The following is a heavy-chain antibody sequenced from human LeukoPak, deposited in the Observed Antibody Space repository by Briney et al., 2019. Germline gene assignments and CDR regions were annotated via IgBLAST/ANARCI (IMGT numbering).Heavy chain of an antibody. V-gene: IGHV3-21*06. Sequence: GGSLRLSCAPAGYTPSDYTANWVRHVAGKGLGWVASISSRSTYIYYADSVKDRFTISRDNARSSLCLQMNSLRAEDKAISYCVSGNDPDCFRRPYRLDALDIWGQGTMVIVSS. CDR3: VSGNDPDCFRRPYRLDALDI. D-gene: IGHD2-21*01. J-gene: IGHJ3*02. CDR2: ISSRSTYI. CDR1: GYTPSDYT.